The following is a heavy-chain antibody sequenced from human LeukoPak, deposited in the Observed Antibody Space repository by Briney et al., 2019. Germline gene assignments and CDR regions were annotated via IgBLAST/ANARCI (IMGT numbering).Heavy chain of an antibody. J-gene: IGHJ5*02. D-gene: IGHD3-10*01. CDR1: GYSISSGYY. CDR3: ARIYYGDNWFDP. Sequence: PSETLSLTCTVSGYSISSGYYWGWIRQPPGKGLEWIGSIYHSGSTYYNPSLKSRVTISVDTSKNQFSLKLSSVTAADTAVYYCARIYYGDNWFDPWGQGTLVTVSS. CDR2: IYHSGST. V-gene: IGHV4-38-2*02.